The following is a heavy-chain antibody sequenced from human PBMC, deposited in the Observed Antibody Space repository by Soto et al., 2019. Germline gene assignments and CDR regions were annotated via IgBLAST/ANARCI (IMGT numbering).Heavy chain of an antibody. J-gene: IGHJ4*02. CDR2: ISANNVYT. Sequence: LRLSCAASGFTFTNYYISWIRQAPGKGLEWVSYISANNVYTNYADSVKGRFTISRDNGKNSVYLQMNGLRAEDTAVYYCARDREVGSYLYYFDFWGQGALVTVSS. CDR1: GFTFTNYY. CDR3: ARDREVGSYLYYFDF. V-gene: IGHV3-11*06. D-gene: IGHD1-26*01.